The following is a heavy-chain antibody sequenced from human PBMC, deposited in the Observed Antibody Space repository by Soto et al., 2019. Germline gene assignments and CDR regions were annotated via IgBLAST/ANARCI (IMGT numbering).Heavy chain of an antibody. Sequence: ASVKVSCKASGYTFTSYGISWVRQAPGQGLEWMGWISAYNGNTNYAQKLQGRVTMTTDTSTSTAYMELRSLRSDDTAVYYCARASSIAAAGWEVGYWGQGTLVTVSS. CDR2: ISAYNGNT. V-gene: IGHV1-18*01. CDR3: ARASSIAAAGWEVGY. D-gene: IGHD6-13*01. CDR1: GYTFTSYG. J-gene: IGHJ4*02.